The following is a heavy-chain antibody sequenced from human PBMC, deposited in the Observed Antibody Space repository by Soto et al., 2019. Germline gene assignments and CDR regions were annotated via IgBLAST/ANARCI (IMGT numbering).Heavy chain of an antibody. V-gene: IGHV3-30*18. D-gene: IGHD6-19*01. CDR1: GFTVSNNY. J-gene: IGHJ4*02. Sequence: PGGSLRLSCEASGFTVSNNYLSWVRQAPGKGLEWVVVISFDGGNTHYADSVKGRFTISRDSSKNTVSLEMTSLRAEDTAVYYCAKGGRQWLVTSDFNYWGQGALVTVS. CDR2: ISFDGGNT. CDR3: AKGGRQWLVTSDFNY.